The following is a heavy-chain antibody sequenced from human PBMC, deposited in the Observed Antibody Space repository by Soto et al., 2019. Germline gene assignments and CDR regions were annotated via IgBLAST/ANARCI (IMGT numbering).Heavy chain of an antibody. CDR2: IYSGGST. J-gene: IGHJ3*02. CDR3: ARVPVYSSSYYAFDI. D-gene: IGHD6-13*01. CDR1: GFTVSSNY. V-gene: IGHV3-53*01. Sequence: EVQLVESGGGLIQPGGSLRLSCAASGFTVSSNYMSWVRQAPGKGLEWFSVIYSGGSTYYADSVKGRFTISRDNSKNTLYLQMNSLRAEDTAVYYCARVPVYSSSYYAFDIWGQGTMVTVSS.